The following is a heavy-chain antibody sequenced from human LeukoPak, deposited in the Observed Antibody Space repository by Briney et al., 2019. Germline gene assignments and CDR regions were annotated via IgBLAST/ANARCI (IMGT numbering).Heavy chain of an antibody. CDR2: INHSGST. D-gene: IGHD3-10*01. V-gene: IGHV4-34*01. CDR1: GGSISSYY. Sequence: PSETLSLTCTVSGGSISSYYWSWIRQPPGKGLEWIGEINHSGSTNYNPSLKSRVTISVDTSKNQFSLKLSSVTAADTAVYYCARRWEFRMFMTYYYYMDVWGKGTTVTISS. CDR3: ARRWEFRMFMTYYYYMDV. J-gene: IGHJ6*03.